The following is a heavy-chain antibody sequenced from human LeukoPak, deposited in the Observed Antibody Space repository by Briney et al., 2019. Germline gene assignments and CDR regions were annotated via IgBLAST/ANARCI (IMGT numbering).Heavy chain of an antibody. D-gene: IGHD6-13*01. CDR1: GFTFSSYG. Sequence: GGSLRLSCAASGFTFSSYGMHWVRQAPGKGLERVAVISYDGSNKYYADSVKGRFTISRDNSKNTLYLQMNSLRAEDTAVYYCAKEAAAGNYYYYYMDVWGKGTTVTVSS. J-gene: IGHJ6*03. CDR2: ISYDGSNK. V-gene: IGHV3-30*18. CDR3: AKEAAAGNYYYYYMDV.